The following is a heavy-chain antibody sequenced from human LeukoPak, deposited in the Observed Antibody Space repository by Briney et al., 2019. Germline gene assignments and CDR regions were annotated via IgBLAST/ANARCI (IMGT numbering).Heavy chain of an antibody. CDR1: GGSISSYY. D-gene: IGHD3-10*01. Sequence: SETLSLTCTVSGGSISSYYRYWIRQPPGKGLEWIGQIYYSGSTNYNPSLKSRVTISVDASKNQFSLKLSSVTAADTAVYYCARRRGDYGSGELNIWGQGTMVTVPS. CDR3: ARRRGDYGSGELNI. V-gene: IGHV4-59*08. CDR2: IYYSGST. J-gene: IGHJ3*02.